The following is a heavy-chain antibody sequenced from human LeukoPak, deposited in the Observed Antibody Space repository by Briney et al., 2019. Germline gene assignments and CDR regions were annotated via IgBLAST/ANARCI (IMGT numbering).Heavy chain of an antibody. CDR2: IKQDGGEK. D-gene: IGHD4-17*01. CDR3: ARVGARQILEY. CDR1: EFTFSSCW. Sequence: AGGSLRLSCAASEFTFSSCWMSWVRQAPGKGLEWVANIKQDGGEKYYLDSVKGRFTVSRDNAKNSLYLQMNSLRAEDTAVYYCARVGARQILEYWGQGTLVTVSS. J-gene: IGHJ4*02. V-gene: IGHV3-7*01.